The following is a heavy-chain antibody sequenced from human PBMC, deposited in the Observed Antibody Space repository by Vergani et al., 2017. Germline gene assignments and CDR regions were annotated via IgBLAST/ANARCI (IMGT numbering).Heavy chain of an antibody. Sequence: QVQLVQSGAEVKKPGASVKVSCKASGYTFTSYDINWVRQATGQGLEWMGWMNPNSGNTGYAQKFQGRVTMTRNTSISTAYMELSSLRSEDTAVYYCARGLTTVVTGYYYYYMDVWGKGTTVTVSS. J-gene: IGHJ6*03. V-gene: IGHV1-8*01. CDR1: GYTFTSYD. CDR2: MNPNSGNT. CDR3: ARGLTTVVTGYYYYYMDV. D-gene: IGHD4-23*01.